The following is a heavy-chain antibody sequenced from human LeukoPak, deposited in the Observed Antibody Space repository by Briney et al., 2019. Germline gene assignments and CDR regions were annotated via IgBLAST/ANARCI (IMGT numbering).Heavy chain of an antibody. J-gene: IGHJ3*02. V-gene: IGHV1-8*02. CDR1: GYTFTGYY. CDR3: ARAIPFRYLLGGDYYERSSHGFDI. CDR2: INPNSKNT. D-gene: IGHD2-21*02. Sequence: GASVKVSCKASGYTFTGYYMHWVRQATGQGLEWMGWINPNSKNTGYAQKFQGRVTLTTDTSTSTAYMELSSLDSEDTVVYYCARAIPFRYLLGGDYYERSSHGFDIWGQGTMITVSS.